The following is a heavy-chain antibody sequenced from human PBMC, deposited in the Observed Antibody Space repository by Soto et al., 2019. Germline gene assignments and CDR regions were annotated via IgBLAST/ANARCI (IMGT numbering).Heavy chain of an antibody. V-gene: IGHV3-30-3*01. CDR1: GFTFSSYA. D-gene: IGHD6-6*01. J-gene: IGHJ4*02. Sequence: QVQLVESGGGVVQPGRSLRLSCAASGFTFSSYAMHWVRQAPGKGLEWVAVISYDGSNKYYADSVKGRFTISRDNSKNPLYLQMNSLRAEDTAVYYCARELAARLFIDYWGQGTLVTVSS. CDR2: ISYDGSNK. CDR3: ARELAARLFIDY.